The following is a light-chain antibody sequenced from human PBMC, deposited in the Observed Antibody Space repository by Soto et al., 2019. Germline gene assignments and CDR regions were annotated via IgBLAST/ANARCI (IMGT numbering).Light chain of an antibody. CDR2: ETT. V-gene: IGLV7-46*01. Sequence: QAVVTQEPSLTVSPGGTVTLTCGSITGTVTTGHAPSWFQQKPGPAPRTLIYETTNRHSWTPARFSGSLLGGKAALTLSGAQPEDEAEYYCLLSYSGARVFGGGTKVTVL. CDR3: LLSYSGARV. CDR1: TGTVTTGHA. J-gene: IGLJ2*01.